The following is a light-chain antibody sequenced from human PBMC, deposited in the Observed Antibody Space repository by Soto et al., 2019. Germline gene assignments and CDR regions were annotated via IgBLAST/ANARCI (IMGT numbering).Light chain of an antibody. CDR3: LQYYSTPLT. V-gene: IGKV4-1*01. CDR1: QNLLYSPNNKDY. Sequence: VITQSPDSLSVSLGARFTSNCRARQNLLYSPNNKDYLSWFQQKAGQPPKLLIHWASTRESGVPDRFTGTGSGTDFTLTISSLQAEDVAIYFCLQYYSTPLTFGGGTRLEIK. J-gene: IGKJ5*01. CDR2: WAS.